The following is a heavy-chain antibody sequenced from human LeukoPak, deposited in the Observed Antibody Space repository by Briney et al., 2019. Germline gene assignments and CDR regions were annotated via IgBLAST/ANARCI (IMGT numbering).Heavy chain of an antibody. V-gene: IGHV3-23*01. D-gene: IGHD2-2*01. CDR1: GFTFSSYS. Sequence: GSLRLSCAASGFTFSSYSMSWVRQAPGKGLEWVSAISGSGGSTYYADSVKGRFTISRDNSKNTLYLQMNSLRAEDTAVYYCAKDQCSSTSCPTDYFDYWGQGTLVTVSS. CDR3: AKDQCSSTSCPTDYFDY. CDR2: ISGSGGST. J-gene: IGHJ4*02.